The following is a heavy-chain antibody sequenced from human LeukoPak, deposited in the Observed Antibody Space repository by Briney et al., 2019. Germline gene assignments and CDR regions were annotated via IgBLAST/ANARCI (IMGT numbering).Heavy chain of an antibody. V-gene: IGHV4-39*01. D-gene: IGHD3-10*01. CDR1: GGSISSSTYY. Sequence: SETLSLTCTVSGGSISSSTYYWGWIRQPPGKGLEWIGHIYFSESTSYNPSLKSRVTISVDTSKNHFSLKLSSVTAADTAVYYCARHKGVRFTGSGSYSNWFDPWGQGTLVTVSS. CDR2: IYFSEST. J-gene: IGHJ5*02. CDR3: ARHKGVRFTGSGSYSNWFDP.